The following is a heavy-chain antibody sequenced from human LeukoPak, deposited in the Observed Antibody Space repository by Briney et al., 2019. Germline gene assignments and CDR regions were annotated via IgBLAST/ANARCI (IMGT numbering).Heavy chain of an antibody. CDR2: IIPIFGTA. CDR1: GGTFSSYA. CDR3: ASQNDYGDYSWFDP. V-gene: IGHV1-69*06. J-gene: IGHJ5*02. Sequence: VASVKVSCKASGGTFSSYAISWVRQAPGQGLEWMGGIIPIFGTANYAQKFQGRVTITADKSTSTAYMELSSLRSEDTAVYYCASQNDYGDYSWFDPWGQGTLVTVSS. D-gene: IGHD4-17*01.